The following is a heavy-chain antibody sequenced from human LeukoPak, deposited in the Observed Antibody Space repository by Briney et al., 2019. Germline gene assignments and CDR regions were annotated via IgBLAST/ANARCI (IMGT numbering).Heavy chain of an antibody. J-gene: IGHJ4*02. Sequence: GGSLRLSCTASGFTFGDYAMSWFRQAPGKGLEWAGFIRSKAYGGTTEYAASVKGRFTISRDDSKSIAYLQMNSLKTEDTAVYYCTRVRAYGSGSLYFDYWGQGTLVTVSS. CDR1: GFTFGDYA. D-gene: IGHD3-10*01. CDR3: TRVRAYGSGSLYFDY. V-gene: IGHV3-49*03. CDR2: IRSKAYGGTT.